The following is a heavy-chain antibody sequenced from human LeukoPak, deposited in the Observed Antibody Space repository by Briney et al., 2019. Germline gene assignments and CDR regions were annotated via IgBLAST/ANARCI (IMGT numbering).Heavy chain of an antibody. CDR2: ISGSGGST. V-gene: IGHV3-23*01. D-gene: IGHD3-10*01. CDR3: AKANGSGSYIHQFDY. Sequence: GGSLRLSCAAYEFTFSSYAMSWVRHAPGKGREWVTAISGSGGSTYYADSVKGRFTISRDNSKNPLYLQMNSLRAEDTAVYYCAKANGSGSYIHQFDYWGEGTLVSVSS. J-gene: IGHJ4*02. CDR1: EFTFSSYA.